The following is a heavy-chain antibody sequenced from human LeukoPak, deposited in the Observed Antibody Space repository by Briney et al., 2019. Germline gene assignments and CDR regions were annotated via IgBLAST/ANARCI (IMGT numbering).Heavy chain of an antibody. CDR3: ARMYSGTSYYFDY. Sequence: SETLSFTCSVSGVSISTYYWIWIRQPPAKGLEWMGFFSYSGSTKYNPSLKSRVTMSVDTSKNQFSLKLSSVTAADTAVYYCARMYSGTSYYFDYWGQGTLVTVSS. CDR2: FSYSGST. D-gene: IGHD1-26*01. V-gene: IGHV4-59*01. CDR1: GVSISTYY. J-gene: IGHJ4*02.